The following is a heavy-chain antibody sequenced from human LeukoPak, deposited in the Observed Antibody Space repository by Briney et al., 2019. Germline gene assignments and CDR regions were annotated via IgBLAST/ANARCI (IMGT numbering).Heavy chain of an antibody. CDR3: ARDVIGSGSFDY. CDR1: GFTFSSYG. D-gene: IGHD3-10*01. V-gene: IGHV3-33*01. CDR2: IWYDGSNK. Sequence: GRSLRLSCAASGFTFSSYGMHWVRQAPGKGLEWVAVIWYDGSNKYYADSVKGRFTIFRDNSKNTLYLQMNSLRAEDTAVYYCARDVIGSGSFDYWGQGTLVTVSS. J-gene: IGHJ4*02.